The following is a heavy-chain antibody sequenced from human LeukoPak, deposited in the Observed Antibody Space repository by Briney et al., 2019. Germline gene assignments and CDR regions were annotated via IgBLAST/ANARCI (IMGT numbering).Heavy chain of an antibody. V-gene: IGHV3-30*01. CDR2: ISYDGSNK. Sequence: GRSLRLSCAAPGFTFSSYAMHWVRQAPGKGLEWVAVISYDGSNKYYADSVKGRFTISRDNSKNTLYLQMNSLRAEDTAVYYCARAALDWGQGTLVTVSS. CDR3: ARAALD. D-gene: IGHD2-15*01. CDR1: GFTFSSYA. J-gene: IGHJ4*02.